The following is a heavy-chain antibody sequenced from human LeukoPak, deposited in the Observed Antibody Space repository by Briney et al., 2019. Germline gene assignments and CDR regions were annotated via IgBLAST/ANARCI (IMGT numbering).Heavy chain of an antibody. CDR3: ARVRGYSFGLVS. J-gene: IGHJ5*02. V-gene: IGHV3-74*01. Sequence: PGGSLRLSFAASGFTFSTYWIHWVRQAPGKGRVGVSRIRDDGKSTTYADSLKGRFTISRDNAKNTLYLQMNSLRAEDTAVYYCARVRGYSFGLVSWGQGTLVTVSS. D-gene: IGHD5-18*01. CDR2: IRDDGKST. CDR1: GFTFSTYW.